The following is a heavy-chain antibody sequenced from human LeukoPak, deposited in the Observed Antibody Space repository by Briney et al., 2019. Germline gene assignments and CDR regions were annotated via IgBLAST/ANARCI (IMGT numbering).Heavy chain of an antibody. D-gene: IGHD3-22*01. J-gene: IGHJ4*02. V-gene: IGHV1-69*06. CDR1: GGTFSTYA. CDR3: TRHYDSSGYPSLNYFDY. Sequence: SVKVSCKASGGTFSTYAISWVRQAPGQGLEWTGRVIPMFGTADYAQKFQGRVTIPADKSTSTAYMELSSLRSEDTAVYYCTRHYDSSGYPSLNYFDYWGQGTLVTVSS. CDR2: VIPMFGTA.